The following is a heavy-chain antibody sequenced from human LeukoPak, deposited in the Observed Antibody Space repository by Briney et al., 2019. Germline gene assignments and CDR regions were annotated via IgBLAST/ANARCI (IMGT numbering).Heavy chain of an antibody. CDR2: ISSSGSTI. V-gene: IGHV3-11*04. J-gene: IGHJ4*02. Sequence: GGSLRLSCAASGFTFSDYYMSWIRQAPGKGLEWVSYISSSGSTIYYADSVKGRFISSRDNTKNSLYLQMNSLRAEDTAIYYCARDLRIVSGSYLDYWGQGTLVTVSS. CDR3: ARDLRIVSGSYLDY. CDR1: GFTFSDYY. D-gene: IGHD1-26*01.